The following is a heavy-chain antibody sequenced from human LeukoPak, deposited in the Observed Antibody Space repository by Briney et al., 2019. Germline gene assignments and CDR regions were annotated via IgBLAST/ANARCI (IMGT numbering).Heavy chain of an antibody. V-gene: IGHV3-30*18. CDR2: ILYDGSNK. D-gene: IGHD3-22*01. CDR1: GFTFSSYG. J-gene: IGHJ3*02. CDR3: AKDLVYYDRRPGAFDI. Sequence: GGSLRLSCAASGFTFSSYGMHWVRQAPGKGLEWVAVILYDGSNKYYADSVKGRFTISRDNSKNTLYLQMNSLRAEDTAVYYCAKDLVYYDRRPGAFDIWGEGTMVSVSS.